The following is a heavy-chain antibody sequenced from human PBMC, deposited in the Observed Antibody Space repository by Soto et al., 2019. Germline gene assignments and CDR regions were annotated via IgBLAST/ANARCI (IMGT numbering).Heavy chain of an antibody. CDR2: VSGSGAST. CDR1: GFTFSSYA. Sequence: GGSLRLSCAASGFTFSSYAMTWVRQAPGKGLQWVSAVSGSGASTYYADSVKGRFTISRDNSKDTLFLQINSLSAEDSAVYYCAKLEEQHLLPFDYWGQGTRGTVSS. V-gene: IGHV3-23*01. D-gene: IGHD2-15*01. J-gene: IGHJ4*02. CDR3: AKLEEQHLLPFDY.